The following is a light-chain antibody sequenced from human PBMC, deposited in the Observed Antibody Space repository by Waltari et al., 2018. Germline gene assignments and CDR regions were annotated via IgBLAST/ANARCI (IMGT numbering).Light chain of an antibody. CDR3: QQLNSYQWT. Sequence: IQLTQSPSSLSASVGDRVTITCRASQGINNYLAWYQQKPGKAPKLLIYAASTLQSGVTSMFSGSSSGTGFTLTISSLQPVDFASYYCQQLNSYQWTFGQGTKVEVK. CDR2: AAS. V-gene: IGKV1-9*01. J-gene: IGKJ1*01. CDR1: QGINNY.